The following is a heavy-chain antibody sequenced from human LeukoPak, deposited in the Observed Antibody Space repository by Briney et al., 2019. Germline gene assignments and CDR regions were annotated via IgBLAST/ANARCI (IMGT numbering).Heavy chain of an antibody. CDR2: ISADNGNT. J-gene: IGHJ4*02. CDR3: ARPYDSSGYYLGYFDY. V-gene: IGHV1-18*01. Sequence: ASVKVSCKASGYTFTSYGISWVRQAPGQGLEWMGWISADNGNTNYAQKLQGRVTMTTDTSTSTAYMELRSLRSDDTAVYYCARPYDSSGYYLGYFDYWGQGTLVTVSS. D-gene: IGHD3-22*01. CDR1: GYTFTSYG.